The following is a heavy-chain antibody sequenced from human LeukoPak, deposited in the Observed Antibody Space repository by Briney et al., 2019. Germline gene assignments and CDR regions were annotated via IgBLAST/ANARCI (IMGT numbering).Heavy chain of an antibody. CDR2: TYYSGST. CDR3: ARVPPHCSSTSCYTTHDAFDI. D-gene: IGHD2-2*02. Sequence: SETLSLTCTVSGGSISSYYWSWIRQPPGKGLEWIGYTYYSGSTNYNPSLKSRVTISVDTSKNQFSLKLSSVTAADTAVYYCARVPPHCSSTSCYTTHDAFDIWGQGTMVTVSS. CDR1: GGSISSYY. V-gene: IGHV4-59*01. J-gene: IGHJ3*02.